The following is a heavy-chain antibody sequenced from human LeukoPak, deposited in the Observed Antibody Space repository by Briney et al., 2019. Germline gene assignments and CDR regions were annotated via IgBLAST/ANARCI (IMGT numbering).Heavy chain of an antibody. CDR3: ARDSRYCTNGVCYFRIDY. D-gene: IGHD2-8*01. V-gene: IGHV4-39*07. Sequence: SETLSLTCTVSGGPISSGGYYWSWIRQPPGKGLEWIGEINHSGSTNYNPSLKSRVTISVDTSKNQFSLKLSSVTAADTAVYYCARDSRYCTNGVCYFRIDYWGQGTLVTVSS. CDR1: GGPISSGGYY. J-gene: IGHJ4*02. CDR2: INHSGST.